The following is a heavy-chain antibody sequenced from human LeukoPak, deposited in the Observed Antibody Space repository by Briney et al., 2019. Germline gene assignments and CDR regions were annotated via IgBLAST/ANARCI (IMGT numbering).Heavy chain of an antibody. J-gene: IGHJ3*02. Sequence: PGGSLRLSCAASGFTFSSYAMSWVRQTPGKGLEWVSGISGSGSGTHYADFVKGRFTISRDNSKNTLYLQMNSLRAEDTAVYYCAKELFVAGLPGFDIWGQGTMVTVSS. V-gene: IGHV3-23*01. D-gene: IGHD2-15*01. CDR3: AKELFVAGLPGFDI. CDR1: GFTFSSYA. CDR2: ISGSGSGT.